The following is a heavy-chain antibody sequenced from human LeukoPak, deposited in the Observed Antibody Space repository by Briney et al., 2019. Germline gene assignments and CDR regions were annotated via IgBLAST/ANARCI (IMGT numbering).Heavy chain of an antibody. V-gene: IGHV1-8*02. CDR2: MNPNSGNT. CDR1: GGTFSSYA. J-gene: IGHJ4*02. CDR3: AGVLPNYYDSSGYLSGTDY. Sequence: ASVKVSCKASGGTFSSYAISWVRQAPGQGLEWMGWMNPNSGNTGYAQKFQGRVTMTRNTSISTAYMELSSLRSEDTAVYYCAGVLPNYYDSSGYLSGTDYWGQGTLVTVSS. D-gene: IGHD3-22*01.